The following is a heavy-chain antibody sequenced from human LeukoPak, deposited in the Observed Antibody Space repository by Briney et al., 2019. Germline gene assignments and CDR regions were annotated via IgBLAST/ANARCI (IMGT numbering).Heavy chain of an antibody. D-gene: IGHD3-10*01. CDR1: GFTFSIYA. Sequence: GGSLRLSCAASGFTFSIYAMNWVRQAPGKRLEWVSGISGAGTSTYYADSVKGRFTISRDNSNNTLFLQMNSLRAEDTAVYYCAKDRARVTMVRGTITDYWGQGTLVAVSS. J-gene: IGHJ4*02. CDR3: AKDRARVTMVRGTITDY. CDR2: ISGAGTST. V-gene: IGHV3-23*01.